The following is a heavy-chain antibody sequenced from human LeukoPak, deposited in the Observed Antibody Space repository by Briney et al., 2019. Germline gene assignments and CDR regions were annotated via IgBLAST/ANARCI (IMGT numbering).Heavy chain of an antibody. CDR2: ISGSGGST. Sequence: GGSLRLSCAASGFTFSSYAMSWVRQAPGKGLEWVSAISGSGGSTYYADSVKGRFTISRDNSKNTLYLQMNSLRAEDTAVYYCAKDGITMVRGVIIKGGYFDYWGQGTLVTVSS. D-gene: IGHD3-10*01. CDR1: GFTFSSYA. CDR3: AKDGITMVRGVIIKGGYFDY. J-gene: IGHJ4*02. V-gene: IGHV3-23*01.